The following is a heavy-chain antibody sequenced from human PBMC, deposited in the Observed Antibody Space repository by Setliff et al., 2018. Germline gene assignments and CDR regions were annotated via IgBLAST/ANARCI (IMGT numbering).Heavy chain of an antibody. CDR2: INYLGNT. J-gene: IGHJ3*02. Sequence: PSETLSLTCAVYGGSFSDSYWSWIRQPPGKGLEWIGDINYLGNTNYNPSLKTRVTISVDTSKNQFSLKLSSVTAADTAVYYCTRGLSYYDSSGYLLAPYAFDIWGQGTMVTVSS. D-gene: IGHD3-22*01. V-gene: IGHV4-34*01. CDR1: GGSFSDSY. CDR3: TRGLSYYDSSGYLLAPYAFDI.